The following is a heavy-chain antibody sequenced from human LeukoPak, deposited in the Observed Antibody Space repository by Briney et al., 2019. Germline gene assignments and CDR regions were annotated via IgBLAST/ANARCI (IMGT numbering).Heavy chain of an antibody. V-gene: IGHV3-21*01. CDR2: ISSSSSYI. CDR1: GFTFSSYS. J-gene: IGHJ4*02. Sequence: PGGSLRLSCAASGFTFSSYSMNWVRQAPGKGLEWVSSISSSSSYIYYADSVKGRFTTSRDNAKNSLYLQMNSLRAEDTAVYYCARDHYYDSSGYPDIDYWGQGTLVTVSS. CDR3: ARDHYYDSSGYPDIDY. D-gene: IGHD3-22*01.